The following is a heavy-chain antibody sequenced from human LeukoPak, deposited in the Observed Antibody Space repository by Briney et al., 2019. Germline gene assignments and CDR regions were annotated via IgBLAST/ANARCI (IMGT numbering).Heavy chain of an antibody. CDR3: ARRRDDYGDLY. Sequence: PGGSLRLSCAASGFTFSSYGMHWVRQAPGKGLEWVAVIWYDGSNKYYADSVKGRFTISRDNSKNTLYLQMNSLRAEDTAVYYCARRRDDYGDLYWGQGTLVTVSS. D-gene: IGHD4-17*01. V-gene: IGHV3-33*01. CDR1: GFTFSSYG. CDR2: IWYDGSNK. J-gene: IGHJ4*02.